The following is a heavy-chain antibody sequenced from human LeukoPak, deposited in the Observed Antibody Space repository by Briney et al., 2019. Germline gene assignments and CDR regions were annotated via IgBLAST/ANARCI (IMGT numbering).Heavy chain of an antibody. CDR2: MNPNSGKT. D-gene: IGHD5-18*01. CDR3: ARVDTATNWFDP. V-gene: IGHV1-8*03. Sequence: ASVTVSCKASGYTFTSYDINWVRQAPGQGLEWMGWMNPNSGKTDYAQKSQGRVTITSNTSISTAYMELSSLRSEDTAVYYCARVDTATNWFDPWGQGTLVTVSS. J-gene: IGHJ5*02. CDR1: GYTFTSYD.